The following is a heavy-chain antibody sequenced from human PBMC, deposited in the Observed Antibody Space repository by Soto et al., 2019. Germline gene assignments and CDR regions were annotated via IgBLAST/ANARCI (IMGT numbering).Heavy chain of an antibody. D-gene: IGHD3-9*01. J-gene: IGHJ4*02. CDR2: ISGSSSTI. V-gene: IGHV3-48*01. CDR1: GFTFSSYS. Sequence: GGSLRLSCAASGFTFSSYSMSWVRQAPGKGLEWVSYISGSSSTIYYADSVKGRFTISRDNSKNTLYLQMNSLRAEDTAVYYCARKGHRGFDDILTGYFDYWGQGTLVTAPQ. CDR3: ARKGHRGFDDILTGYFDY.